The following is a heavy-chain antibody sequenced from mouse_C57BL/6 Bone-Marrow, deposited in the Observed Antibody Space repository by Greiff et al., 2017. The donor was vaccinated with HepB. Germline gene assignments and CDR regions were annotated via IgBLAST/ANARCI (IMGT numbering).Heavy chain of an antibody. Sequence: EVKLMESGGGLVKPGGSLKLSCAASGFTFSSYAMSWVRQTPEKRLEWVATISDGGSYTYYPDNVKGRFTISRDNAKNNLYLQMSHLKSEDTAMYYCARGLGKRWFAYWGQGTLVTVSA. V-gene: IGHV5-4*03. D-gene: IGHD4-1*01. CDR3: ARGLGKRWFAY. CDR2: ISDGGSYT. J-gene: IGHJ3*01. CDR1: GFTFSSYA.